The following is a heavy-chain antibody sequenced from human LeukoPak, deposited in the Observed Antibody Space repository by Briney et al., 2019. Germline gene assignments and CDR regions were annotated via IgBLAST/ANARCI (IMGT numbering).Heavy chain of an antibody. Sequence: SQTLSLTCAVSGGSISSGGYSWSWIRQPPGKGLEWIGYIYHSGSTYYNPSLKSRVTISVDRSKNQFSLKLSSVTAADTAVYYCARTGDHFDYWGQGTLVTVSS. CDR1: GGSISSGGYS. CDR3: ARTGDHFDY. V-gene: IGHV4-30-2*01. J-gene: IGHJ4*02. D-gene: IGHD4-17*01. CDR2: IYHSGST.